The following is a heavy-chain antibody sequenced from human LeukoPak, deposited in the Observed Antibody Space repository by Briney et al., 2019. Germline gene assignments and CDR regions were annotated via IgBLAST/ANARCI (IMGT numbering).Heavy chain of an antibody. Sequence: GGSLRLSCAASGFTFSSYGMHWVRQAPGKGLEWVAAISYDGSNKYYADSVKGRLTISRDNSKNTLYLQLNSLRPEDTAVYYCAKDLTTWIQLWSLGDWGQGTLVTVSS. CDR3: AKDLTTWIQLWSLGD. V-gene: IGHV3-30*18. CDR2: ISYDGSNK. J-gene: IGHJ4*02. CDR1: GFTFSSYG. D-gene: IGHD5-18*01.